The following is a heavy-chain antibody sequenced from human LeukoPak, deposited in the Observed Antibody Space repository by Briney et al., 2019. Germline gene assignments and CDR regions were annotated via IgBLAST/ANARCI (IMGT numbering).Heavy chain of an antibody. CDR1: GGSISSGSYY. CDR2: IYTSGST. D-gene: IGHD6-13*01. CDR3: ARGPYSSSWYQRRGNYFDY. V-gene: IGHV4-61*02. J-gene: IGHJ4*02. Sequence: SETLSLTCTVSGGSISSGSYYWSWIRQPAGKGLEWIGRIYTSGSTNYNPSLKSRVTMSVDTSKNQFSLKLSSVTAADTAVYYCARGPYSSSWYQRRGNYFDYWGQGTLVTVSS.